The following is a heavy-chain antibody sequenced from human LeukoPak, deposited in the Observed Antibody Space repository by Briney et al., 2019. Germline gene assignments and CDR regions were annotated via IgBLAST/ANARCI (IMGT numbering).Heavy chain of an antibody. CDR3: AKDDRLSGYSSGCFDY. D-gene: IGHD6-19*01. J-gene: IGHJ4*02. Sequence: GGSLRLSCAASGFTFSSYAMHWVRQAPGKGLEWVAVISYDGSNKYYADSVKGRFTISRDNSKNTLYLQMNSLRAEDTAVYYCAKDDRLSGYSSGCFDYWGQGTLVTVSS. CDR2: ISYDGSNK. CDR1: GFTFSSYA. V-gene: IGHV3-30-3*01.